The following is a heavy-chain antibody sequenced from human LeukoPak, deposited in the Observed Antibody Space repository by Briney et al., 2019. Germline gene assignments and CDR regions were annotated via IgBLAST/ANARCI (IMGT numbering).Heavy chain of an antibody. CDR1: GFTFSSYA. CDR3: AKPSGSGIDY. Sequence: WGTLRLSCAASGFTFSSYAMTWGRQGPGQGQGWGSSFSFNGESTYYADSAKGRFTISRDNSKTTLYLQMNSVRSEGTALYYCAKPSGSGIDYWGKGTRVTVSS. V-gene: IGHV3-23*01. D-gene: IGHD1-26*01. CDR2: FSFNGEST. J-gene: IGHJ4*01.